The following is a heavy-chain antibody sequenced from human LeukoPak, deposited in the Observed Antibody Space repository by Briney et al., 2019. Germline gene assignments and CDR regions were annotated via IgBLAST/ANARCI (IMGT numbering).Heavy chain of an antibody. CDR1: GGSFSGYY. V-gene: IGHV4-34*01. Sequence: SETLSLTCAVYGGSFSGYYWSWIRQPPGKGLEWIGEISHSGSTNYNPSLKSRVTISVDTSKNQFSLKLNSVTAADTAVYYCARAWSPDPNLGYCSSTSCYAFDPWGQGTLVTVSS. CDR3: ARAWSPDPNLGYCSSTSCYAFDP. J-gene: IGHJ5*02. CDR2: ISHSGST. D-gene: IGHD2-2*01.